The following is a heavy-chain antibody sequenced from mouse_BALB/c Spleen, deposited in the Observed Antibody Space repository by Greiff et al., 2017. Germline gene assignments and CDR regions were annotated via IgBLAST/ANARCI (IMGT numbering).Heavy chain of an antibody. CDR1: GFTFTDYY. CDR3: ARDGYRGFDY. Sequence: EVQLVESGGGLVQPGGSLRLSCATSGFTFTDYYMSWVRQPPGKALEWLGFIRNKANGYTTEYSASVKGRFTISRDNSQSILYLQMNTLRAEDSATYYCARDGYRGFDYWGQGTTLTVSS. D-gene: IGHD2-2*01. V-gene: IGHV7-3*02. CDR2: IRNKANGYTT. J-gene: IGHJ2*01.